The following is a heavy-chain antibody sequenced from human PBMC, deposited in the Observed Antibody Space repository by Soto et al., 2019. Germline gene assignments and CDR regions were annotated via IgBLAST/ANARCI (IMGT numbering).Heavy chain of an antibody. J-gene: IGHJ4*02. Sequence: QLQLQESGPGLVKPSETLSLTCTVSGGSISSSSYYWGWIRQPPGKGLEWIGSVYYSGRTYYNPSVVGRAPIPVDTPPSQSALHVSSVTAPDTTVYYCAREVGEGNYSDYWGQGTLVSVSS. CDR2: VYYSGRT. D-gene: IGHD3-16*01. CDR1: GGSISSSSYY. CDR3: AREVGEGNYSDY. V-gene: IGHV4-39*02.